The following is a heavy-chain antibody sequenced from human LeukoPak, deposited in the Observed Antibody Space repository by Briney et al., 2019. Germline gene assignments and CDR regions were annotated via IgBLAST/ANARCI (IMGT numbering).Heavy chain of an antibody. V-gene: IGHV1-18*01. J-gene: IGHJ4*02. CDR2: ISAYNGNT. CDR3: AKAGSGSYYWVAFDY. CDR1: GYTFTSYG. Sequence: ASVKVSCKASGYTFTSYGISWVRQAPGQGLEWMGWISAYNGNTNYAQKLQGRVTMTTDTSTSTAYMELRSLRSDDTAVYYCAKAGSGSYYWVAFDYWGQGTLVTVSS. D-gene: IGHD3-10*01.